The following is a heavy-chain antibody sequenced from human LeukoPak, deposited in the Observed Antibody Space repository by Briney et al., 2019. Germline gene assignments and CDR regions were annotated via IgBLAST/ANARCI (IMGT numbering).Heavy chain of an antibody. D-gene: IGHD1-1*01. CDR3: ARDHNYAFDN. CDR2: IGITSGNT. V-gene: IGHV3-11*06. CDR1: GFPFSEYS. Sequence: GGSLRLSCAASGFPFSEYSMNWVRQAPGKGLEWISYIGITSGNTKYAHSLKGRFTVSGDNARNSLYLQMNSLRLQTPPLYYCARDHNYAFDNWGQGTLVTVSS. J-gene: IGHJ4*02.